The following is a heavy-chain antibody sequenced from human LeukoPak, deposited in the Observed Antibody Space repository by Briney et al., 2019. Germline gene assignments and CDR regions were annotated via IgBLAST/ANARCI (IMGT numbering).Heavy chain of an antibody. CDR1: CFNFSGYG. CDR3: ARVGKWERPDY. J-gene: IGHJ4*02. D-gene: IGHD1-26*01. V-gene: IGHV1-18*01. CDR2: ISPYDDNR. Sequence: GSVKGFCQGSCFNFSGYGITWVGQGPGQRVWLVGWISPYDDNRNYTQKLQGRVTLTTDTSTSTAYMDLRSLRSDDTAVYYCARVGKWERPDYWGQGTLVTVSS.